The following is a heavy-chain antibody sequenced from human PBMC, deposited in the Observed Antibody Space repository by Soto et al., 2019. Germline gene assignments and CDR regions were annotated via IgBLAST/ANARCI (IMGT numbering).Heavy chain of an antibody. J-gene: IGHJ5*02. CDR3: AQKDVTGTSSWFDR. CDR1: GFTFSSYD. Sequence: GGSLRLSCAASGFTFSSYDMAWVRQAPGKGQEWVSGIRNNGGSTYYSDSVKGRFTISRDNFKNMLFLQMNTLTAEDTAVYYCAQKDVTGTSSWFDRWGQGT. V-gene: IGHV3-23*01. D-gene: IGHD1-20*01. CDR2: IRNNGGST.